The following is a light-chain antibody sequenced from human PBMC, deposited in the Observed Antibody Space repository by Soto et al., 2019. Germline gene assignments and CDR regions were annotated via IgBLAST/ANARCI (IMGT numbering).Light chain of an antibody. Sequence: EIVLKQSPGTLSLSPGERATLSCRASQSVNNYLAWYQQKPGQAPRLLIFDATNRATGIPARFSGSGSGTDFTLTITSLEAEDFGVYYCQQRGNWPWLTYGGGTRVDIK. CDR3: QQRGNWPWLT. V-gene: IGKV3-11*01. J-gene: IGKJ4*02. CDR2: DAT. CDR1: QSVNNY.